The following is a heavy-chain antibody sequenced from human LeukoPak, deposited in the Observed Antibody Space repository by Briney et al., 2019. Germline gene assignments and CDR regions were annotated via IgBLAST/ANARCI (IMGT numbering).Heavy chain of an antibody. V-gene: IGHV7-4-1*02. CDR1: GYTFTSYA. D-gene: IGHD5-18*01. Sequence: ASVKVSCKASGYTFTSYAMNWVRQAPGQGLEWMGWINTNTGNPTYAQGFTGRFVFSLGTSVSTAYPQISSLKAEDTAVYYCARGGYSYGHKIDYWGQGTLVTVSS. J-gene: IGHJ4*02. CDR3: ARGGYSYGHKIDY. CDR2: INTNTGNP.